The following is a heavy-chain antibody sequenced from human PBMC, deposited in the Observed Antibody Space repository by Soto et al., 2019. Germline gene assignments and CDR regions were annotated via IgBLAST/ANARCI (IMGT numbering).Heavy chain of an antibody. J-gene: IGHJ4*02. D-gene: IGHD3-10*01. CDR3: ARDMGFGLSDY. Sequence: SCKASGYTFTSYAMHWVRQAPGQRLEWMGWINAGNGNTKYSQKFQGRVTITRDTSASTAYMELSSLRSEDTAVYYCARDMGFGLSDYWGQGTLVTVSS. CDR1: GYTFTSYA. V-gene: IGHV1-3*01. CDR2: INAGNGNT.